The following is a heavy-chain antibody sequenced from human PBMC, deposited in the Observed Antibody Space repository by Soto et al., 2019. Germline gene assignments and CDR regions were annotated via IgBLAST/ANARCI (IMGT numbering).Heavy chain of an antibody. CDR3: ARGAQIVVVPAAPSAWFDP. CDR1: GYTFTSYY. D-gene: IGHD2-2*01. J-gene: IGHJ5*02. CDR2: INPSGGST. V-gene: IGHV1-46*01. Sequence: ASVKVSFKASGYTFTSYYMHWLRQAPGQGLEWMGIINPSGGSTSYAQKFQGRVTMTRDTSTSTVYMELSSLRSEDTAVYYCARGAQIVVVPAAPSAWFDPWGQGTLVTVSS.